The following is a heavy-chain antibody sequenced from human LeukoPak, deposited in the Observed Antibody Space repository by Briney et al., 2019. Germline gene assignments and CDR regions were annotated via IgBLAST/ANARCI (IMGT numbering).Heavy chain of an antibody. D-gene: IGHD1-14*01. CDR1: GVSISSYY. CDR2: IYYSGST. V-gene: IGHV4-59*01. CDR3: AREYPNLYYYYMDV. Sequence: PSETLSLTCTVSGVSISSYYWSWIRQPPGKGLEWVGYIYYSGSTNYNPSLKSRVTISVDTSKNQFSLKLSSVTAADTAVYYCAREYPNLYYYYMDVWGKGTTVTVSS. J-gene: IGHJ6*03.